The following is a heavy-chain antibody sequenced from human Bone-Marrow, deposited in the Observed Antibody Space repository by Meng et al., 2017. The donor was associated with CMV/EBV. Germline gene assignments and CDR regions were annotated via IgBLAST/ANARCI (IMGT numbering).Heavy chain of an antibody. CDR3: ARDDFGGGLRQNYYGMDV. Sequence: SVTVSCKSSGGTLSSYAISWVRQAPGQGLEWMGGIITICGTANNAQKFQGRVTITTDESTSTDDMELSRLRSEDTAVYYCARDDFGGGLRQNYYGMDVWGQGTTVTVSS. CDR1: GGTLSSYA. J-gene: IGHJ6*02. V-gene: IGHV1-69*05. D-gene: IGHD4-23*01. CDR2: IITICGTA.